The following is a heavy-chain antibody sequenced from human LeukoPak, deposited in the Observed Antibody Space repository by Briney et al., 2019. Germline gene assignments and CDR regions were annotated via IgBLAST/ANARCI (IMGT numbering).Heavy chain of an antibody. CDR2: IGTAGDT. J-gene: IGHJ2*01. CDR3: ARSPPITGYCSGGSCRTTVTTERYFDL. D-gene: IGHD2-15*01. CDR1: GFTFSSYD. V-gene: IGHV3-13*01. Sequence: GGSLRLSCAASGFTFSSYDMHWVRKATGEGLEWVSAIGTAGDTYYPDSVKGRFTISRENAKNSLYLQMNSLRAGDTAVYYCARSPPITGYCSGGSCRTTVTTERYFDLWGRGTLVTVSS.